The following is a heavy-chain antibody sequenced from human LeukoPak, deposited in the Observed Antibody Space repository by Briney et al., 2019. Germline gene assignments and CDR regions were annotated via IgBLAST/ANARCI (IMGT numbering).Heavy chain of an antibody. V-gene: IGHV4-59*01. J-gene: IGHJ6*02. CDR3: ARVPGYSYGYDYYYYYGMDV. CDR2: IYYSGST. D-gene: IGHD5-18*01. Sequence: SETLYLTCTVSGGSISSYYWSWIRQPPGKGLEWIGYIYYSGSTNYNPSLKSRVTISVDTSKNQFSLKLSSVTAADTAVYYCARVPGYSYGYDYYYYYGMDVWGQGTTVTVSS. CDR1: GGSISSYY.